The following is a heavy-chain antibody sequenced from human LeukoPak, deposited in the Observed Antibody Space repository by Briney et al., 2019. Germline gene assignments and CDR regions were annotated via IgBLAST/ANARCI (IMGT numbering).Heavy chain of an antibody. V-gene: IGHV4-59*06. CDR3: ARLPPFKNWFDP. D-gene: IGHD4-11*01. Sequence: SETLSLTCTVSGGSISSHYWSWIRQPPGKCLEWIGYIYYSGSTYYNPSLKSRVTISVDTSKNQFSLKLSSVTAADTAVYYCARLPPFKNWFDPWGQGTLVTVSS. J-gene: IGHJ5*02. CDR2: IYYSGST. CDR1: GGSISSHY.